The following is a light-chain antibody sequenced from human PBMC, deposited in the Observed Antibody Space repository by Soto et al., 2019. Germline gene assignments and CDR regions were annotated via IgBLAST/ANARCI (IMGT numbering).Light chain of an antibody. Sequence: QSALTQPASVSGSPGQSITISCTGTSSDVGGYNYVSWNQQHPGKAPKLIIYYVTNRPSGVSHRFSGSKSGDTASLTISGLQAEDEADYYCSSYTSSSTLDVFGTGTKLTVL. J-gene: IGLJ1*01. CDR3: SSYTSSSTLDV. CDR2: YVT. V-gene: IGLV2-14*01. CDR1: SSDVGGYNY.